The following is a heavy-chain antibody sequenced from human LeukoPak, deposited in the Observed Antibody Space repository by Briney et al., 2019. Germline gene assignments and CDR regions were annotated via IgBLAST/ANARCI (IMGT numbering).Heavy chain of an antibody. CDR2: IKQDGSEK. Sequence: GGSLRLSCAASGFTLSNFWMAWVRQAPGKGLEWVANIKQDGSEKYYADSVKGRFTISRDNSKNTLHLQMNSLRAEDTAVYYCARVGSYYKFDYWGQGTLVTVSS. D-gene: IGHD1-26*01. J-gene: IGHJ4*02. CDR3: ARVGSYYKFDY. V-gene: IGHV3-7*03. CDR1: GFTLSNFW.